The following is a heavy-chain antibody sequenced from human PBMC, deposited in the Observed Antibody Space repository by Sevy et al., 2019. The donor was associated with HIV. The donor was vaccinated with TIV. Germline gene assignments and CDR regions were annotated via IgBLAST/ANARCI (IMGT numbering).Heavy chain of an antibody. D-gene: IGHD5-12*01. CDR2: ISSSSSYI. CDR1: GFTFSSYS. Sequence: GGSLRLSCAASGFTFSSYSMNWVRQAPGKGLEWVSSISSSSSYIYYADSVKGRFNISRDNAKNSLYLQMNSLRSEDTAVYYCATDGGSGYEGVYYGMDVWGQGTTVTVSS. V-gene: IGHV3-21*01. CDR3: ATDGGSGYEGVYYGMDV. J-gene: IGHJ6*02.